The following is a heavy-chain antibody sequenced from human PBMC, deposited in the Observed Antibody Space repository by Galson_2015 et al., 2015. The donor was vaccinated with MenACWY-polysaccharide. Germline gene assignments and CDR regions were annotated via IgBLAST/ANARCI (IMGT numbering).Heavy chain of an antibody. D-gene: IGHD6-13*01. CDR1: GFTFRNYG. Sequence: SLRLSCAASGFTFRNYGMHWVRQAPGKGLEWVAVIWYDGSNKYYADSVKGRFTISRDNSENTLYMQMNSLRAEDTAVYYCARDTVPAAGFEYWGQGTLVTVSS. CDR3: ARDTVPAAGFEY. V-gene: IGHV3-33*01. J-gene: IGHJ4*02. CDR2: IWYDGSNK.